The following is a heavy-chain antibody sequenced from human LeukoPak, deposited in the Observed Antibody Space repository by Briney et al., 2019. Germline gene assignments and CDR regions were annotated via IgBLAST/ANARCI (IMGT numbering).Heavy chain of an antibody. D-gene: IGHD4-11*01. CDR2: ISGSGSTI. CDR1: GFTFSSYE. J-gene: IGHJ4*02. CDR3: ARDQSTVGGPGYFDY. Sequence: PGGSLRLSCAASGFTFSSYEMNWVRQAPGKGLEWVSYISGSGSTIYYADSVKGRFTISRDNAKNSLYLQMNSLRAEDTAVYYCARDQSTVGGPGYFDYWGRGTLVTVSS. V-gene: IGHV3-48*03.